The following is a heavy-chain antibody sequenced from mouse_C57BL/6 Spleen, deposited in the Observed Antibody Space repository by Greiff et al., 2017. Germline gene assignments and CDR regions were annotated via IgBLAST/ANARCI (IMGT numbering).Heavy chain of an antibody. Sequence: EVQLQQSGPELVKPGASVKISCKASGYTFTDYYMNWVKQSHGKSLEWIGDINPNNGGTSYNQKFKGTATLTVDKSSSTAYMQLRSLTSEDSAVYYCARGLRTDSFDYWGQGTTLTVSA. CDR3: ARGLRTDSFDY. CDR1: GYTFTDYY. CDR2: INPNNGGT. D-gene: IGHD3-1*01. J-gene: IGHJ2*01. V-gene: IGHV1-26*01.